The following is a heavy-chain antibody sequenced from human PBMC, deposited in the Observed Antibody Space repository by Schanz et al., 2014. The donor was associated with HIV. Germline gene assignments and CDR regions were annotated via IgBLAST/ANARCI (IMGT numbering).Heavy chain of an antibody. CDR2: IIPIFGTS. J-gene: IGHJ4*02. CDR3: ARVPKHNFGSGSYYPFDY. V-gene: IGHV1-69*01. CDR1: GGPFSNYA. D-gene: IGHD3-10*01. Sequence: QVQLVQSGAEVKKPGSSVKVSCKASGGPFSNYAINWVRQAPGQGLEWMGGIIPIFGTSNYAQKFQGRVTITADESTSTAYMELSSLRSEDTAVYYCARVPKHNFGSGSYYPFDYWGQGTLVTVSS.